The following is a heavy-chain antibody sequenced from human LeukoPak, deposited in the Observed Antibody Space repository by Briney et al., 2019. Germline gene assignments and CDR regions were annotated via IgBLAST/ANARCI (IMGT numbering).Heavy chain of an antibody. V-gene: IGHV5-51*01. Sequence: GESLKIPCQGSGYLFRGYWIAWVRQTPGKGLEWMGIIYPGESDARYSPSFQGQVTMSADKSISTAYLQWSSLKASDTAIYYCARSSGSGNYYKRPLDYWGQGTLVTVSS. D-gene: IGHD3-10*01. CDR2: IYPGESDA. CDR3: ARSSGSGNYYKRPLDY. CDR1: GYLFRGYW. J-gene: IGHJ4*02.